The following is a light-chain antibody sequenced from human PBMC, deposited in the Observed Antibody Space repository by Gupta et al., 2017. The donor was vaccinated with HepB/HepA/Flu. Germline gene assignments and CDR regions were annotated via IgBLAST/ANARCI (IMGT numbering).Light chain of an antibody. J-gene: IGKJ1*01. V-gene: IGKV3-20*01. CDR3: QQYGSTPQWT. CDR1: QSVSSIY. Sequence: ILLTQCPVTLSLHPGERASLSCSASQSVSSIYLSWYQQKPGQAPRLLIYGASSRATGSPDRFSGSGSGTEVTLTISRLEPEEFSVYYCQQYGSTPQWTFGQGTKVEIK. CDR2: GAS.